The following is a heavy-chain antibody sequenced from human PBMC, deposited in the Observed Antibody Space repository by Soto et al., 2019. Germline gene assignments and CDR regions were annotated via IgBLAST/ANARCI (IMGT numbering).Heavy chain of an antibody. CDR1: GVSISSTTW. CDR3: ARDLRIAVVEVFDY. V-gene: IGHV4-4*02. Sequence: QVQLQESGPGLVKPSGTLSLTCAVSGVSISSTTWWSWVRQPPGKGLEWIGEIYHSVSTNYNPSLKSRVTISVDKSKNHFSLQLSSVTAADTAVYYCARDLRIAVVEVFDYWGQGTLVTVSS. J-gene: IGHJ4*02. CDR2: IYHSVST. D-gene: IGHD6-19*01.